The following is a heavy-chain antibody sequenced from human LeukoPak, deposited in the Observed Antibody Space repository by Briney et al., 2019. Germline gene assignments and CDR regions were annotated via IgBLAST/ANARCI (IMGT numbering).Heavy chain of an antibody. J-gene: IGHJ6*03. Sequence: SETLSLICAVSGGSISSGGYSWSWIRQPPGKGLEWIGYIYYSGSTYYNPSLQSRVTLSVDTSRNQFSLELSSVNDADTAVYYCARGGYYGSGSYYYYYYYMDVWGKGTTVTVSS. V-gene: IGHV4-30-4*07. D-gene: IGHD3-10*01. CDR2: IYYSGST. CDR1: GGSISSGGYS. CDR3: ARGGYYGSGSYYYYYYYMDV.